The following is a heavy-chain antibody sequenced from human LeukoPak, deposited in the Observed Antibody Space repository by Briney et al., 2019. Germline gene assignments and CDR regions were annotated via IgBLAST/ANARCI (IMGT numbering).Heavy chain of an antibody. D-gene: IGHD1/OR15-1a*01. CDR2: INTNTGKP. CDR1: GYTFSIYS. V-gene: IGHV7-4-1*02. J-gene: IGHJ4*02. Sequence: GASVKVSCKASGYTFSIYSINWVRQAPGQGLEWMGWINTNTGKPTYGQAFTGRFVFSLDTSVSTAFLQITNLKPEDTAVYYCARGRIPTTSSLWGQGTLVTVSS. CDR3: ARGRIPTTSSL.